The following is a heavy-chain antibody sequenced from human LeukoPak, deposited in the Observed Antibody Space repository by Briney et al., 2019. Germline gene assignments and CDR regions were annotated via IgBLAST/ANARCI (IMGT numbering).Heavy chain of an antibody. Sequence: AGGSLRISCAASGFTFSNYAMTWVRQAPGKGLEWVSALSGSGGSAYYADSVKGRFTISRDNSKNTLYLQMNSLRAEDTAVYYCAKGRYESSGFNWAAWGQGTLVTVSS. CDR3: AKGRYESSGFNWAA. D-gene: IGHD3-22*01. J-gene: IGHJ4*02. CDR1: GFTFSNYA. V-gene: IGHV3-23*01. CDR2: LSGSGGSA.